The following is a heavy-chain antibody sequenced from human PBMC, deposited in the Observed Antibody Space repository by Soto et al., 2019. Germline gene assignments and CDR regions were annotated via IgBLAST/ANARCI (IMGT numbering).Heavy chain of an antibody. CDR3: ARDAEIHLGELSSPYYFDY. J-gene: IGHJ4*02. CDR1: GFTFSDYY. D-gene: IGHD3-16*02. Sequence: GGSLRLSCAASGFTFSDYYMSWIRQAPGKGLEWVSYISSSGSTIYYADSVKGRFTISRDNAKNSLYLQMNSLRAEDTAVYYCARDAEIHLGELSSPYYFDYWGQGTLVTVSS. CDR2: ISSSGSTI. V-gene: IGHV3-11*01.